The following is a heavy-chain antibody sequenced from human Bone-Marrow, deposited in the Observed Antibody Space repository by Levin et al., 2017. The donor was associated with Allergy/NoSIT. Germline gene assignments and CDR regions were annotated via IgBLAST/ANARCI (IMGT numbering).Heavy chain of an antibody. Sequence: ASVKVSCKASGYTFTSYDISWVRQAPGQGLEWMGWISGYNGNTNYAQKVQGRVTMTTDTSTTTAYMELRSLRSDDTAVYYCARGGAATGYHYWGQGTLVTVSA. D-gene: IGHD6-13*01. CDR2: ISGYNGNT. CDR1: GYTFTSYD. CDR3: ARGGAATGYHY. V-gene: IGHV1-18*01. J-gene: IGHJ4*02.